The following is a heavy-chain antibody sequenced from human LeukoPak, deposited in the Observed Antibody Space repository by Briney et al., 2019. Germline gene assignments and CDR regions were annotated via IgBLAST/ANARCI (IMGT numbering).Heavy chain of an antibody. CDR2: ISSSSSYI. Sequence: GGSLRLSCAASGFTFSSYSMNWVRQAPGKGLEWVSSISSSSSYIYYADSVKGRFTISRDNAKNSLYLQMNSLRAEDTAVYYCVRDRDFGNWFDPWGQGTLVTVSS. CDR1: GFTFSSYS. CDR3: VRDRDFGNWFDP. D-gene: IGHD3-10*01. J-gene: IGHJ5*02. V-gene: IGHV3-21*01.